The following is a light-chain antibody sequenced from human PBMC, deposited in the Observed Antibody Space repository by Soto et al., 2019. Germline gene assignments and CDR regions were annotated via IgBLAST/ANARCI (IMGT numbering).Light chain of an antibody. J-gene: IGKJ5*01. CDR3: QQRNKWPPS. V-gene: IGKV3-11*01. CDR1: QSVSTY. CDR2: DAS. Sequence: EIVLTQSPATLSLSPGERATLSCRASQSVSTYLAWYQQRSGQAPRLLIYDASNRATGTPARFSGSGSGTDFTLTINSLEPEDFAFYYCQQRNKWPPSFGQGTRLEIK.